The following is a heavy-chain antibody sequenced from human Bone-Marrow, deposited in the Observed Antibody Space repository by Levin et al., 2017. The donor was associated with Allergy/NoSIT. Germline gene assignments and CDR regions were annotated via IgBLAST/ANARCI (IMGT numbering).Heavy chain of an antibody. Sequence: ASVKVSCKASGGTFSSYAISWVRQAPGQGLEWMGGIIPIFGTANYAQKVQGRVTITADESTSTAYMELSSLRSEDTAVYYCARGVVVIANDYYYYGMDVWRKGTTVTDSS. D-gene: IGHD3-22*01. CDR1: GGTFSSYA. J-gene: IGHJ6*04. CDR2: IIPIFGTA. V-gene: IGHV1-69*13. CDR3: ARGVVVIANDYYYYGMDV.